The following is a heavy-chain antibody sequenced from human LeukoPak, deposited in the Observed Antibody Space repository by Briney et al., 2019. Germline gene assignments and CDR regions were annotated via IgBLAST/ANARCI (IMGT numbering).Heavy chain of an antibody. CDR3: ARDYDFWSGYYFDAFDI. D-gene: IGHD3-3*01. V-gene: IGHV4-4*07. CDR2: IYTSGST. J-gene: IGHJ3*02. Sequence: PSETLSLTCTVSGGSISSYHWSWIRQPAGKGLEWIGRIYTSGSTNYNPSLKGRVTMSVDTSKNQFSLKLSSVTAADTAVYYCARDYDFWSGYYFDAFDIWGQGTMVTVSS. CDR1: GGSISSYH.